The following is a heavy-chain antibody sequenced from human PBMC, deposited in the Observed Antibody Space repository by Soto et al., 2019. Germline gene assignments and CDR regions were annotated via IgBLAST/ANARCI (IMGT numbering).Heavy chain of an antibody. CDR3: AKRMTAGTKCFDY. CDR2: ISGTGGTT. V-gene: IGHV3-23*01. Sequence: EVQLLESGGGLVQPGGSLSLSCAASGFTFSNFGMSWVRQAPGKGLEWVSVISGTGGTTYYADSVKGRFTISRDNSKNTLYLHMSSLRAEDTAVYYCAKRMTAGTKCFDYWGQGTQVTVSS. D-gene: IGHD6-13*01. J-gene: IGHJ4*02. CDR1: GFTFSNFG.